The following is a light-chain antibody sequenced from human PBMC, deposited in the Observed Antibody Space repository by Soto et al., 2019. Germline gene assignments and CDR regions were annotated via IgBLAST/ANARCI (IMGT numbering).Light chain of an antibody. CDR2: KAS. V-gene: IGKV1-5*03. CDR3: QNYNSYSEA. CDR1: QTISSW. Sequence: DIQMTQSPSTLSGSVGDRVTITCRASQTISSWLAWYQQKPGKAPKLLIYKASTLKSGVPSRFSGSGSGTEFTLTISSLQPDEFATYYCQNYNSYSEAFGQGTKVDI. J-gene: IGKJ1*01.